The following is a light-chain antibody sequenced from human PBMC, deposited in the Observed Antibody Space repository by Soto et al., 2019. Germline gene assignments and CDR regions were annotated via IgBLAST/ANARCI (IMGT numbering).Light chain of an antibody. Sequence: IVMTPSPATLSLSPGENPTLSCRDSQSVSSNLAWYQQKPGQAPRLLIYGASSRATGIPDRFSGSGSGTDFTLIINRLEPEDVAIYYCQQYGGSPRITFGQGTRLEIK. V-gene: IGKV3-20*01. CDR1: QSVSSN. J-gene: IGKJ5*01. CDR2: GAS. CDR3: QQYGGSPRIT.